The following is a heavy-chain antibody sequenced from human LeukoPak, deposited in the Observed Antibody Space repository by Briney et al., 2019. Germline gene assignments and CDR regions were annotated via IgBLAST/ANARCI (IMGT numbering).Heavy chain of an antibody. J-gene: IGHJ6*02. CDR3: ARHNYYGRDGLHV. Sequence: PSETLSLTCSVSAASISSNDWRWVRQPPGKGLEWIGCIDYSGSTNYNPSLNSRLAISVDTSKNQFSLKLSSVTAADTAMYYCARHNYYGRDGLHVWGQGTTVTVSS. V-gene: IGHV4-59*08. CDR2: IDYSGST. CDR1: AASISSND. D-gene: IGHD3-10*01.